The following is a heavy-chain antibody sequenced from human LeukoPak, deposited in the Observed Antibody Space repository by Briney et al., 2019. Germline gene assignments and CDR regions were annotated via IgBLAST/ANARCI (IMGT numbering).Heavy chain of an antibody. CDR1: GFTLSTNF. V-gene: IGHV3-53*01. J-gene: IGHJ4*02. D-gene: IGHD4-11*01. Sequence: GGSQRLSCVVPGFTLSTNFMSSVRQAPGERLEWVSVIYSGGSTYYADSVKGRFTISRDNSKNTLYLQMNSLRAEDTAVYYCARTRVDTTTFDYFDYWGQGTLVTVSS. CDR2: IYSGGST. CDR3: ARTRVDTTTFDYFDY.